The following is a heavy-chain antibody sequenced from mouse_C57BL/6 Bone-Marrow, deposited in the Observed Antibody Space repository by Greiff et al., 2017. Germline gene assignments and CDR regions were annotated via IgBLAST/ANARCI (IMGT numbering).Heavy chain of an antibody. CDR1: GYTFTSYG. D-gene: IGHD1-1*01. J-gene: IGHJ1*03. V-gene: IGHV1-81*01. CDR2: IYPRSGNT. Sequence: QVQLQQSGAELARPGASVKLSCKASGYTFTSYGISWVKQRTGQGLEWIGEIYPRSGNTYYNEKFKGKATLTADKSSSTAYMELRSLTSEDSAVYFCARRFLIDYYGSSCVNWYFDVWGTGTTVTVSS. CDR3: ARRFLIDYYGSSCVNWYFDV.